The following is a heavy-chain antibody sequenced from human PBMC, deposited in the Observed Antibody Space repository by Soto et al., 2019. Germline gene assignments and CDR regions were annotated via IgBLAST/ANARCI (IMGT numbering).Heavy chain of an antibody. Sequence: SETLSLTCTVSGGSISSYYWSWIRQPPGKGLEWIGYIYYSGSTNYNPSLKSRVTISVDTSKNQFSLKLSSVTAADTAVYYCARKTAAGIDYWGQGTLVTVSS. CDR2: IYYSGST. J-gene: IGHJ4*02. CDR3: ARKTAAGIDY. CDR1: GGSISSYY. D-gene: IGHD6-13*01. V-gene: IGHV4-59*01.